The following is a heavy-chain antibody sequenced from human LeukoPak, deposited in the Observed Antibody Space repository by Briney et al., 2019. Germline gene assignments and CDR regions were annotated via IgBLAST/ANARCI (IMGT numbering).Heavy chain of an antibody. CDR2: ISYDGSNK. CDR3: AKDGDYGRGMDV. D-gene: IGHD4-17*01. J-gene: IGHJ6*03. V-gene: IGHV3-30*18. Sequence: PGGSLRLSCAASGFTFSSYGMHWVRQAPGKGLEWVAVISYDGSNKYYADSVKGRFTISRDNSKNTLYLQMNSLRAEDTAVYYCAKDGDYGRGMDVWGKGTTVTVSS. CDR1: GFTFSSYG.